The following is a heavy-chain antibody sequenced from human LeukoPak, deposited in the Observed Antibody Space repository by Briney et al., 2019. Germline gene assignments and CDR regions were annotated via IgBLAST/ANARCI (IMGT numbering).Heavy chain of an antibody. CDR1: GGSVRSYY. V-gene: IGHV4-59*02. CDR2: IHNSGST. J-gene: IGHJ3*02. Sequence: SETLSLTCTVSGGSVRSYYWSWIRQPPGEGLEWIAYIHNSGSTNYNPSLKSRVTISVDTSKNQLSLKLRSVTAADTAVYYRVRDWEGYNFDIWGQGTMVTVSS. CDR3: VRDWEGYNFDI. D-gene: IGHD5-12*01.